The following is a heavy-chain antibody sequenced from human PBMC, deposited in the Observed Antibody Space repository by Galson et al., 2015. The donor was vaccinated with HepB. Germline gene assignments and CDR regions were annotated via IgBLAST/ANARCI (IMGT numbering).Heavy chain of an antibody. CDR3: ARQTRADYYDSSGYYLDY. CDR1: GYSFTSYW. Sequence: QSGAEVKKPGESLKISCKGSGYSFTSYWIGWVRQMPGKGLEWMGIIYPGDSDTRYSPSFQGQVTISADKSISTAYLQWSSLKASDTAMYYCARQTRADYYDSSGYYLDYWGQGTLVTVSS. CDR2: IYPGDSDT. J-gene: IGHJ4*02. V-gene: IGHV5-51*01. D-gene: IGHD3-22*01.